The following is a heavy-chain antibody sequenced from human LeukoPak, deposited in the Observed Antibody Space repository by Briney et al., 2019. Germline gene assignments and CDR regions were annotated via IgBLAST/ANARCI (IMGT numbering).Heavy chain of an antibody. CDR3: TRGFRSSLSDQ. D-gene: IGHD1-26*01. CDR2: ISNTGST. Sequence: SETLSLTCTVSGGSITYFYWNWIRQSPEKGLEWIGYISNTGSTNYNPSLKSRVAISVDTSKNQFSLNLSSVTAADTALYYCTRGFRSSLSDQWGQGTLVTVSS. V-gene: IGHV4-59*01. CDR1: GGSITYFY. J-gene: IGHJ4*02.